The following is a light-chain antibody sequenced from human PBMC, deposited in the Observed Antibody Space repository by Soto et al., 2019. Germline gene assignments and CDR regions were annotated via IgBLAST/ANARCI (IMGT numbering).Light chain of an antibody. CDR3: KQYNTYSRT. CDR2: DTS. CDR1: QSVGRW. J-gene: IGKJ1*01. Sequence: DIQMTQSPSTLSASVGDRVTITCRASQSVGRWLAWYQQKPGKAPKLLIYDTSNLESGVPSRFSGSGSGTEFTLTIRSLQPDDFATYYCKQYNTYSRTFGQGTKVDIK. V-gene: IGKV1-5*01.